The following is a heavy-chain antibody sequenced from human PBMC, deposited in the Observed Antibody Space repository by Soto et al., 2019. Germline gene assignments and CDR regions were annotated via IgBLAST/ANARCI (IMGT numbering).Heavy chain of an antibody. CDR1: GGSVSSGSYY. J-gene: IGHJ4*02. CDR3: ARLFWLRYFDWLSPPGPNFDY. CDR2: IYYSGST. V-gene: IGHV4-61*01. Sequence: ASETLSLTCTVSGGSVSSGSYYWSWIRQPPGKGLEWIGYIYYSGSTNYNPSLKSRVTISVDTSKNQFSLKLSSVTAADTAVYYCARLFWLRYFDWLSPPGPNFDYWGQGTLVTVSS. D-gene: IGHD3-9*01.